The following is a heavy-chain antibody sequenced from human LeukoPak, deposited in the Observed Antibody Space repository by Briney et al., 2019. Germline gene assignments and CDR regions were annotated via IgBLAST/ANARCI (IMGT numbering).Heavy chain of an antibody. J-gene: IGHJ5*02. CDR2: INPNSGGT. CDR1: GYTFTGYY. V-gene: IGHV1-2*02. CDR3: ARARVPAAINWFDP. D-gene: IGHD2-2*01. Sequence: ASVKVSCKAFGYTFTGYYMHWVRQAPGQGLEWMGWINPNSGGTNYAQKFQGRVTMTRDMSISTAYMVLSRLRAADTAVYYCARARVPAAINWFDPWGQGTLVTVSS.